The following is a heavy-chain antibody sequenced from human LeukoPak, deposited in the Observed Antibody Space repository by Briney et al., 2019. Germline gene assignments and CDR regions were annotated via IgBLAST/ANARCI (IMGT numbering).Heavy chain of an antibody. CDR1: GYSFTSYW. CDR3: ARRDHYDSSGYPNFDY. Sequence: GESLKISCKGSGYSFTSYWIGWVRQMPGKGLEWMGIIYPGDSDTRYSPSFQGQVTISADKSISTAYLQWSSLKASDTAMYYCARRDHYDSSGYPNFDYWGQGTLVPVSS. J-gene: IGHJ4*02. D-gene: IGHD3-22*01. CDR2: IYPGDSDT. V-gene: IGHV5-51*01.